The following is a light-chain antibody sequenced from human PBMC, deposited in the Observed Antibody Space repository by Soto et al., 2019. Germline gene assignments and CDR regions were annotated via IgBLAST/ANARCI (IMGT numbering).Light chain of an antibody. Sequence: QSVLTQPPSASGTPGQRVTISCSGSSANIGSNTVNWYQQLPGTAPKLLIYSNTQRPSGVPDRFSGSKSGTSASLAISGLQSEDEADYYCAAWDDSLNRVVFGAGTKVTVL. CDR1: SANIGSNT. CDR3: AAWDDSLNRVV. J-gene: IGLJ2*01. CDR2: SNT. V-gene: IGLV1-44*01.